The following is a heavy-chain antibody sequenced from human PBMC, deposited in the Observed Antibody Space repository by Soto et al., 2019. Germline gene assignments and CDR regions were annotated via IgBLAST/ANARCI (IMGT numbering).Heavy chain of an antibody. D-gene: IGHD2-15*01. J-gene: IGHJ5*02. V-gene: IGHV4-39*01. Sequence: QLQLQESGPGLVKPSETLSLTCTVSGGSISSSSYYWGWIRQPPGKGLEWIGSIYYSGSTYYNPSLKSRVTISVDTSKNQFSLKLSSVTAADTAVYYCASLDCSGGSCYSIEVWFDPWGQGTLVTVSS. CDR3: ASLDCSGGSCYSIEVWFDP. CDR1: GGSISSSSYY. CDR2: IYYSGST.